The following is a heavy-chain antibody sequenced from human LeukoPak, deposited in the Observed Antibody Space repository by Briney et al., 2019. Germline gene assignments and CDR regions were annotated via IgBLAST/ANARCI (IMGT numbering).Heavy chain of an antibody. V-gene: IGHV1-18*01. J-gene: IGHJ5*02. D-gene: IGHD6-13*01. Sequence: GESLKISCKGSGYSFTSYGISWVRQAPGQGLEWMGWISAYNGNTNYAQKLQGRVTMTTDTSTSTAYMELRSLRSDDTAVYYCARCDRYSSSWSWFDPWGQGTLVTVSS. CDR2: ISAYNGNT. CDR3: ARCDRYSSSWSWFDP. CDR1: GYSFTSYG.